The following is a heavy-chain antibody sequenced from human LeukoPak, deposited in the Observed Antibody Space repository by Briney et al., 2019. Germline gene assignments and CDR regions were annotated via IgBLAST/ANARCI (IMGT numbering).Heavy chain of an antibody. CDR1: GFTFSSYG. CDR2: ISYDGSNK. CDR3: ARVSVSSVGVSAVPDYFGY. V-gene: IGHV3-30*03. Sequence: GGSLRLSCAASGFTFSSYGMHWVRQAPGKGLEWVAVISYDGSNKYYADSVKGRFTISRDNSKNTLYLQMNSLRSDDTAVYYCARVSVSSVGVSAVPDYFGYWGQGTLVIVSS. D-gene: IGHD2-21*02. J-gene: IGHJ4*02.